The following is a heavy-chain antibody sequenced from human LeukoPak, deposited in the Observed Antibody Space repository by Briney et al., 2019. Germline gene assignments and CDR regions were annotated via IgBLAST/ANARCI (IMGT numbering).Heavy chain of an antibody. CDR3: ARDRKYGDYVGGFDP. V-gene: IGHV1-2*02. D-gene: IGHD4-17*01. J-gene: IGHJ5*02. CDR2: INPNSGGT. Sequence: GASVKVSCKASGNTFTGYYMHWVRQAPGQGLEWMGWINPNSGGTNYAQKFQGRVTMTRDTSISTAYMELSRLRSDDTAVYYCARDRKYGDYVGGFDPWGQGTLVTVSA. CDR1: GNTFTGYY.